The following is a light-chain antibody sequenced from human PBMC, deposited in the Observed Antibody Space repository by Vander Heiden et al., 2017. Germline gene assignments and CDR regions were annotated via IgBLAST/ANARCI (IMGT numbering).Light chain of an antibody. CDR1: QSIGTS. Sequence: EIVLTQSPDFQSVTPKEKVTITCRASQSIGTSLHWYQHQPERSPKLLIKYASQSISGVPSRFSGSGSGTDFTLTIDSLEAEDAAAYYCQQSNRLPLTFGGGTKVEIK. CDR2: YAS. J-gene: IGKJ4*01. V-gene: IGKV6D-21*02. CDR3: QQSNRLPLT.